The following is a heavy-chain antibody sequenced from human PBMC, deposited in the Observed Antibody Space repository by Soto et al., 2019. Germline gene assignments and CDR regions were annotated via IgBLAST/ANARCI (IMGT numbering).Heavy chain of an antibody. Sequence: PGGSLRLSCVASGFTFSSFEMNWIRQAPGKGPEWIAVINPSGRTISYADSVKGRFTISRDNAKNSLYLQMNSLRAEDTAVYYCARDWDIVATSLLDYWGQGTLVTVSS. CDR2: INPSGRTI. D-gene: IGHD5-12*01. CDR3: ARDWDIVATSLLDY. CDR1: GFTFSSFE. V-gene: IGHV3-48*03. J-gene: IGHJ4*02.